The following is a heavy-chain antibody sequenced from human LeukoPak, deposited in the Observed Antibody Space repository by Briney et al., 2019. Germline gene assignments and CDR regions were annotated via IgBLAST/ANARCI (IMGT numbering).Heavy chain of an antibody. Sequence: GGSLRLSCAASGFTFSSYSMNWVRQAPGKGLEWVSYISSSSSTIYYADSVKGRFTISRDNAKNSLYLQMNSLRAEDTAVYYCAREHLTYYYDSSGYYYPLTYYYYMDVWGKGTTVTISS. CDR1: GFTFSSYS. D-gene: IGHD3-22*01. J-gene: IGHJ6*03. CDR3: AREHLTYYYDSSGYYYPLTYYYYMDV. V-gene: IGHV3-48*01. CDR2: ISSSSSTI.